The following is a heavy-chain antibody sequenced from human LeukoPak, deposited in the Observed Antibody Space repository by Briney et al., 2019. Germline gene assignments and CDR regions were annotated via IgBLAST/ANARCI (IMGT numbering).Heavy chain of an antibody. V-gene: IGHV3-9*01. Sequence: GGSLRLSCAASGFTFNDYAMQWVRQPPGKGLEWVSGISWNSGSIGYADSVKGRFTISRDNAKNSLYLQTNSLRAEDTALYYCVKVYNVIENAFDLWGQGTMVSVSS. J-gene: IGHJ3*01. CDR1: GFTFNDYA. D-gene: IGHD3-16*02. CDR3: VKVYNVIENAFDL. CDR2: ISWNSGSI.